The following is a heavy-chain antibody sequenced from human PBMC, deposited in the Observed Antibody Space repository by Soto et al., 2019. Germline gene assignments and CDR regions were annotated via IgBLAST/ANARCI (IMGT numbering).Heavy chain of an antibody. CDR2: IYYSGST. Sequence: PSETLSLTCTVSGGSISSYYWSWIRQPPGKGLEWIGYIYYSGSTNYNPSLKSRVTISVDTSKNQFSLKLSSVTAAVTAVYYCAGSYSSSWFDYWGQGTLVTVSS. CDR1: GGSISSYY. V-gene: IGHV4-59*01. J-gene: IGHJ5*01. CDR3: AGSYSSSWFDY. D-gene: IGHD6-13*01.